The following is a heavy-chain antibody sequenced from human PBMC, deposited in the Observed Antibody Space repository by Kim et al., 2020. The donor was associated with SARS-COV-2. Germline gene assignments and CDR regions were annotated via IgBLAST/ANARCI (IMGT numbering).Heavy chain of an antibody. D-gene: IGHD3-3*01. Sequence: KTYADSWKGRFTISRDSSKNTLYLQMNNLRAGDTAVYYCARDQRFLESLDYWGQGTLVTVSS. CDR3: ARDQRFLESLDY. V-gene: IGHV3-33*01. CDR2: K. J-gene: IGHJ4*02.